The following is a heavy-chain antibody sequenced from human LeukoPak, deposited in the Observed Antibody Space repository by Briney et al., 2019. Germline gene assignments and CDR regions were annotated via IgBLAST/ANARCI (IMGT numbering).Heavy chain of an antibody. D-gene: IGHD3-22*01. J-gene: IGHJ4*02. Sequence: SVKVSCKASGGTFGSYAISWVRQAPGQGLEWMGRIIPNLGTTNRAQNFQDRVTLTADKSTNTAYMELTSLTSDDTAVYYCATTNDGGGYQWGDFFDFWGQGTLVTVSS. CDR3: ATTNDGGGYQWGDFFDF. CDR1: GGTFGSYA. V-gene: IGHV1-69*04. CDR2: IIPNLGTT.